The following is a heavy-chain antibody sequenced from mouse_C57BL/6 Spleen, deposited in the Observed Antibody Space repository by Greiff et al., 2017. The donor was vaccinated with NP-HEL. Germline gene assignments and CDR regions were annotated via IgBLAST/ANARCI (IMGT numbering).Heavy chain of an antibody. CDR3: AINYGSSLWYFDV. J-gene: IGHJ1*03. CDR1: GYTFTSYW. CDR2: IHPSDSDT. Sequence: QVQLQQPGAELVKPGASVKLSCKASGYTFTSYWMHWVKQRPGQGLEWTGRIHPSDSDTNYNQKFKGKATLTVDKSSSTAYMQLSSLTSEDSAVYYCAINYGSSLWYFDVWGTGTTVTVSS. D-gene: IGHD1-1*01. V-gene: IGHV1-74*01.